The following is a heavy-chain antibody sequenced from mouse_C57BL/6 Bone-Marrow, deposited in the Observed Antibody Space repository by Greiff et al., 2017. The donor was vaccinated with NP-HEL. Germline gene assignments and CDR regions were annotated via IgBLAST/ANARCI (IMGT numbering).Heavy chain of an antibody. J-gene: IGHJ2*01. Sequence: EVHLVESGGDLVKPGGSLKLSCAASGFTFSSYGMSWVRQTPDKRLEWVATISSGGSYTYYPDSVKGRFTISRDNAKNTLYLQMSSLKSEDTAMYYCAGRGYDYDDWGQGTTLTVSS. CDR2: ISSGGSYT. CDR1: GFTFSSYG. CDR3: AGRGYDYDD. V-gene: IGHV5-6*01. D-gene: IGHD2-4*01.